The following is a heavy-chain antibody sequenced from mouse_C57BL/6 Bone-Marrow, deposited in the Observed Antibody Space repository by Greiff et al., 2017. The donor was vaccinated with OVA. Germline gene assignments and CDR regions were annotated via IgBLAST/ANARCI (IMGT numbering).Heavy chain of an antibody. CDR1: GYTFTSYW. Sequence: QVQLQQPGAELVRPGSSVKLSCKASGYTFTSYWMHWVKQRPIQGLEWIGNIDPSDSDTHYNQKFKDKATLTVDKSSSTAYMQLSSLTSEDAAVYYCAKSDGYYAMDYWGQGTSVTVSS. V-gene: IGHV1-52*01. CDR2: IDPSDSDT. CDR3: AKSDGYYAMDY. J-gene: IGHJ4*01. D-gene: IGHD2-3*01.